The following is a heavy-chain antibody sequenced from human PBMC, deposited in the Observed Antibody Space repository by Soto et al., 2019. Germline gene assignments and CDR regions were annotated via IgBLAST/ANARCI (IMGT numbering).Heavy chain of an antibody. D-gene: IGHD1-7*01. V-gene: IGHV4-4*02. CDR3: ERATGTTISNWFEP. J-gene: IGHJ5*02. CDR1: GGSISSSNW. Sequence: PSETLFLTCAVSGGSISSSNWWSWVRQPPGKGLEWIGEIYHSGSTNYNPSLKSGVTISVDKSKNQFSLKLSSVTAADTAVYYCERATGTTISNWFEPWGQGTLVTVSS. CDR2: IYHSGST.